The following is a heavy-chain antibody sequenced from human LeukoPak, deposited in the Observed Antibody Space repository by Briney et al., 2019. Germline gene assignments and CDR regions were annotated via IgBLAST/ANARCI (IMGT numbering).Heavy chain of an antibody. D-gene: IGHD3-22*01. CDR1: GFTFSSYA. Sequence: GGSLRLSCAASGFTFSSYAMSWVRQAPGKGLEWVSAISGSGGSTYYADSVKGRFTISRDNSKNTLYLQMNSLRAEDTAVYYCANGGGNYYDSSGYYSFPHDYWGQGTLVTVSS. J-gene: IGHJ4*02. CDR2: ISGSGGST. V-gene: IGHV3-23*01. CDR3: ANGGGNYYDSSGYYSFPHDY.